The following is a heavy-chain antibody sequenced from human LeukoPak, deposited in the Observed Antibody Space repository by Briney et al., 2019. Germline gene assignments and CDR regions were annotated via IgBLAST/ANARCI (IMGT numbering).Heavy chain of an antibody. D-gene: IGHD3-9*01. Sequence: SETLSLTCAVYGGSFSGYYWSWIRQPPGKGLEWIGEINHSGSTNYNPSLKSRVTISVDTSKNQFSLKLSSVTAADTAVYYCARRGVVRYFDWSATNWFDPWGQGTLVTVSS. J-gene: IGHJ5*02. CDR3: ARRGVVRYFDWSATNWFDP. CDR1: GGSFSGYY. CDR2: INHSGST. V-gene: IGHV4-34*01.